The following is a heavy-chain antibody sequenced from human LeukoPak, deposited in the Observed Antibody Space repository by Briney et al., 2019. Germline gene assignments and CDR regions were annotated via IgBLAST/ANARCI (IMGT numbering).Heavy chain of an antibody. Sequence: GGSLSLSCAASGFTFSSYEMNWVRQAPGKRLEWVSYISSSGSTIYYADSVKGRFTISRDNAKNSLYLQMNSLRAEDTAVYYCARDRVYGGNYRFSFDYWGQGTLVTVSS. CDR2: ISSSGSTI. CDR1: GFTFSSYE. CDR3: ARDRVYGGNYRFSFDY. V-gene: IGHV3-48*03. J-gene: IGHJ4*02. D-gene: IGHD4-23*01.